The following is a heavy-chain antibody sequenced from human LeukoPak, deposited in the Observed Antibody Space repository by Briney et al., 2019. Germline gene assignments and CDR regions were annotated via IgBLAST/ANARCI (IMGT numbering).Heavy chain of an antibody. Sequence: SVKVSCKAPEGTLSSYALSWVRQAPGQGLEWMGRINPVLTLTNCEQKFQDRLPIIADKATSTAYMELTNLTSADTAVYFCARGSGSGNYALGRWGQGTLVTVSS. V-gene: IGHV1-69*04. CDR2: INPVLTLT. D-gene: IGHD3-10*01. J-gene: IGHJ4*02. CDR3: ARGSGSGNYALGR. CDR1: EGTLSSYA.